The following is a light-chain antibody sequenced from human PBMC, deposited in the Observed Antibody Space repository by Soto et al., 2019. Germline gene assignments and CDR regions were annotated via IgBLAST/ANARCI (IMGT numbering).Light chain of an antibody. J-gene: IGKJ5*01. V-gene: IGKV3-11*01. Sequence: VELTHSHATLSSSPPEVGSLXRRSSLSVSVYLDWYQQKPGQAPRLLISDASNRATGIPARFSGSGSGTDFTLTISSLEPEDFAVYYCHQRQYWPPITFGQGTRLEIK. CDR3: HQRQYWPPIT. CDR2: DAS. CDR1: LSVSVY.